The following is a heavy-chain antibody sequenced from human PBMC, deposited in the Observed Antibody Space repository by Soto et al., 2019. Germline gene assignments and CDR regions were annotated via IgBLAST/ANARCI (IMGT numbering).Heavy chain of an antibody. CDR2: ISSSSSYI. V-gene: IGHV3-21*01. D-gene: IGHD2-8*01. J-gene: IGHJ3*02. CDR3: ARDYCTNGVCYGAGAFDI. CDR1: GFTFSSYS. Sequence: PGGSLRLSCAASGFTFSSYSMNWVRQAPGKGLEWVSSISSSSSYIYYADSVKGRFTISRDNAKNSLYLQMNSLRAEDTAVYYCARDYCTNGVCYGAGAFDIWGQGTMVTVSS.